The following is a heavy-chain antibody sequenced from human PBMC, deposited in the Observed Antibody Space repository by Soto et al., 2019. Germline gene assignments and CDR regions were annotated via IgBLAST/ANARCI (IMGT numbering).Heavy chain of an antibody. Sequence: SVKVSCKASGFTFTSSAVQWVRQARGQRLEWIGWIVVGSGNTNYAQKFQERVTITRDMSTSTAYMELSSLRSEDTAVYYCAASYGSEQGYYYGMDVWGQGTTVTV. V-gene: IGHV1-58*01. CDR1: GFTFTSSA. D-gene: IGHD3-10*01. J-gene: IGHJ6*02. CDR2: IVVGSGNT. CDR3: AASYGSEQGYYYGMDV.